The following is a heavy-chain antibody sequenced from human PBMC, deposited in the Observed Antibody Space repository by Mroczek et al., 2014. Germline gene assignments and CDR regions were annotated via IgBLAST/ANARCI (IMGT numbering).Heavy chain of an antibody. Sequence: ESGGGLGSSLGGSLRLSCAASGFTFSSYWMSWVRQAPGKGLESVANIKQDGSEKYYVDSVKGRFTISRDNAKNSLYLQMNSLRAEDTAVYYCARAHIRYCSGGSCYGQSAENYYDSSGYDRYFDLWGRGTLVTVSS. CDR1: GFTFSSYW. J-gene: IGHJ2*01. V-gene: IGHV3-7*01. CDR2: IKQDGSEK. CDR3: ARAHIRYCSGGSCYGQSAENYYDSSGYDRYFDL. D-gene: IGHD2-15*01.